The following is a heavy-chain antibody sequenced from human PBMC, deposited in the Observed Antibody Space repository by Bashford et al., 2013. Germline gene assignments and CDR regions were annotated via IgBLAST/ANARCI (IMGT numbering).Heavy chain of an antibody. J-gene: IGHJ4*02. D-gene: IGHD6-19*01. CDR3: ASEYFSGWSSTYYFDH. CDR2: IWYDGSKK. Sequence: VRQAPGKGLEWVAGIWYDGSKKYYEDSVKGRFTISRENSKKMLYLQMNSLRPEDTAAYYCASEYFSGWSSTYYFDHWGQGTLVTVSS. V-gene: IGHV3-33*01.